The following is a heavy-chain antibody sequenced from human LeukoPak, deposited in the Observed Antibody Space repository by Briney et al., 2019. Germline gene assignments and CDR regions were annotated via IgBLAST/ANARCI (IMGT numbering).Heavy chain of an antibody. CDR1: GGSISSSSYY. CDR2: IYYSGST. D-gene: IGHD4-17*01. Sequence: SETLSLTCTVSGGSISSSSYYWGWIRQPPGKGLEWIGSIYYSGSTYYNPSLKSRVTISVDTSKNQFSLKLSSVTAADTAVYYCARDYGVYNWFDPWGQGTLVTVSS. CDR3: ARDYGVYNWFDP. V-gene: IGHV4-39*07. J-gene: IGHJ5*02.